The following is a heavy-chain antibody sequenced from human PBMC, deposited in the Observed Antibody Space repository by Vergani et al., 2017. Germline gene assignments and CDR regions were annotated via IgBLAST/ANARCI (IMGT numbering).Heavy chain of an antibody. Sequence: QLQLQESGPGLVKPSETLYLTCTVSSDSFSSSSYYWGWIRQPPGKGLEWIGSIYYSGSTYYNPSLKSRVTISVDTSKNQFSLKLSSVTAADTAVYYGARHRSGYSSSSGYWYFDLWGRGTLVTVSS. V-gene: IGHV4-39*01. D-gene: IGHD6-6*01. CDR3: ARHRSGYSSSSGYWYFDL. J-gene: IGHJ2*01. CDR1: SDSFSSSSYY. CDR2: IYYSGST.